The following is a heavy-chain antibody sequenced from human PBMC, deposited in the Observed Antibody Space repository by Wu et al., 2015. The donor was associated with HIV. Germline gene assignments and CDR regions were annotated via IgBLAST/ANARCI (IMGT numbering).Heavy chain of an antibody. V-gene: IGHV1-2*02. Sequence: QVQLVQSGAEVKKPGASVKVSCKASGYTFSGYYMHWLRQAPGQGREWMRWINPNSGGTNYAQKFQDRVTLTRDTSISTAHMEMSGLRSDDTAVYYCARDYYDVLTTYSHYFFDLWGQGTLVTVSS. CDR1: GYTFSGYY. D-gene: IGHD3-9*01. J-gene: IGHJ4*02. CDR3: ARDYYDVLTTYSHYFFDL. CDR2: INPNSGGT.